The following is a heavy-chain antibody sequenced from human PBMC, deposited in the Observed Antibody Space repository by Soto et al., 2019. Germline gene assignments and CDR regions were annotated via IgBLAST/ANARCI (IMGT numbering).Heavy chain of an antibody. V-gene: IGHV3-21*06. CDR1: GFTFSRYS. CDR3: ARESEDLTSNFDY. J-gene: IGHJ4*02. CDR2: ISSTTNYI. Sequence: GGSLRLCCAASGFTFSRYSMNWVRQAPGKGLEWVSSISSTTNYIYYGDSMKGRFTISRDNAKNSLYLEMNSLRAEDTAVYYCARESEDLTSNFDYWGQGTLVTVSS.